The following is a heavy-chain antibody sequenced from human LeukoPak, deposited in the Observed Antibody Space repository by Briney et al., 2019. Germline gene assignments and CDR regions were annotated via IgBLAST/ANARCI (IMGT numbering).Heavy chain of an antibody. V-gene: IGHV3-7*01. Sequence: GGSLRLSCAASGFTFSSYWMNWARQAPGKGLEWVASINHNGNVNYYVDSVKGRFTISRDNAKNPLYLQMSNLRAEDTAMYYCARDDSGPQAFDLWGQGTMVTVSS. CDR1: GFTFSSYW. D-gene: IGHD6-25*01. J-gene: IGHJ3*01. CDR3: ARDDSGPQAFDL. CDR2: INHNGNVN.